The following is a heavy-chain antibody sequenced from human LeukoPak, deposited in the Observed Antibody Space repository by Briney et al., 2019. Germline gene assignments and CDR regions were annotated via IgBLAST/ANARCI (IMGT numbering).Heavy chain of an antibody. V-gene: IGHV3-33*01. J-gene: IGHJ4*02. D-gene: IGHD3-3*01. CDR3: ARGGPEWPLDY. CDR1: GFSFSTYG. CDR2: IWYDGSNK. Sequence: PGGSLRLSCATSGFSFSTYGMLCVRQAPGKGLEWVAVIWYDGSNKYYADSVKGRFTISRDNSKNTLYLQMNSVRVEDTAVYYCARGGPEWPLDYWGQGTLVTVSS.